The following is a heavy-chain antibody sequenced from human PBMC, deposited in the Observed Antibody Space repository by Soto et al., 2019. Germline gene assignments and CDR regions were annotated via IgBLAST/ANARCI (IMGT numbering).Heavy chain of an antibody. J-gene: IGHJ4*02. CDR2: IYWDDDK. CDR3: AHRVLRTVFGLVTTTAIYFDF. CDR1: GFSLTTSGVG. D-gene: IGHD3-3*01. Sequence: QITLNESGPPVVRPTEPLTLTCRFSGFSLTTSGVGVGWIRQSPGKAPEWLELIYWDDDKRYSASLKSRLTITKDTSKNQVVLTVSDLDPTDTATYYCAHRVLRTVFGLVTTTAIYFDFWGQGTPVAVSS. V-gene: IGHV2-5*02.